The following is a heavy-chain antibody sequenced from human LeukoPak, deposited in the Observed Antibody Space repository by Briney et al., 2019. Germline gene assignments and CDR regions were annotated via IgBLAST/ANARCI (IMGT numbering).Heavy chain of an antibody. Sequence: KSGGSLRLSCATSGFSFSNAWMKWVRQVPGKGLEWVGRIRSNSDGGTIDYAASVKDRFTLSRDDSKNTLYLQLNSLQTADTAVYYCAIDSYDYTWGQGTLVTVSS. V-gene: IGHV3-15*07. CDR1: GFSFSNAW. CDR2: IRSNSDGGTI. J-gene: IGHJ5*02. D-gene: IGHD4-11*01. CDR3: AIDSYDYT.